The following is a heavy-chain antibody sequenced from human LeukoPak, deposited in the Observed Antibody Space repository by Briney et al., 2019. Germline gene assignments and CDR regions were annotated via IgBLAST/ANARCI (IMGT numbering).Heavy chain of an antibody. CDR3: ARDPRYCSSTSCPPPSFFDI. CDR2: ISYTGST. CDR1: GDSISSSSYY. J-gene: IGHJ3*02. V-gene: IGHV4-39*02. D-gene: IGHD2-2*01. Sequence: SETLSLTCTVSGDSISSSSYYWGWIRQPPGKGLEWIGSISYTGSTYYNPSLKSRVTISVDTSKNQFSLKLSSVTAADTAVYYCARDPRYCSSTSCPPPSFFDIWGQGTMVTVSS.